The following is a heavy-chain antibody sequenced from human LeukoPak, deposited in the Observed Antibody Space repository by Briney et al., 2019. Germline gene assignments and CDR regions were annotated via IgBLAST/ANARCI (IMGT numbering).Heavy chain of an antibody. D-gene: IGHD2-21*01. CDR2: ISGSGGST. V-gene: IGHV3-23*01. CDR3: ANRGLFDYYYGMDV. CDR1: GFTFSSYA. Sequence: GGSLRLSCAASGFTFSSYAMRWVRQAPGKGLEWVSAISGSGGSTYYADSVKGRFTISRDNSKNTLYLQMNSLRAEDTAVYYCANRGLFDYYYGMDVWAKGPRSPSP. J-gene: IGHJ6*02.